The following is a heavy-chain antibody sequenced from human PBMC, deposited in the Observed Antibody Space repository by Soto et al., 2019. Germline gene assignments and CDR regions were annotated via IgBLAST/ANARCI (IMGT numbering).Heavy chain of an antibody. Sequence: GASVKVSCKASGYTFINYGINWVRQAPGQGLEWMGWISGYNGNTNYAQKLQGRVTMTTDTSTSTAYMELRSLGSDDTAVYYCARSIRDDSSGYPNDAFDIWGQGTMVT. CDR3: ARSIRDDSSGYPNDAFDI. V-gene: IGHV1-18*01. D-gene: IGHD3-22*01. CDR1: GYTFINYG. CDR2: ISGYNGNT. J-gene: IGHJ3*02.